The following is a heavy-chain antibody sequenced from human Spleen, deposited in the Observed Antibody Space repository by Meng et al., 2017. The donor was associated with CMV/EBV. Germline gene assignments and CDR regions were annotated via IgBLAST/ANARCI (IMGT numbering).Heavy chain of an antibody. CDR3: ARGEYQLLYPEYNWFDP. CDR2: ISVQDGDT. V-gene: IGHV1-18*01. Sequence: ASVKVSCKASGYSFSNYGFSWVRQAPGQGPEWMGWISVQDGDTNYALKFQGRVTMTTETSTSTAYLELRSLRSDDTAVYYCARGEYQLLYPEYNWFDPWGQGTLVTVSS. CDR1: GYSFSNYG. D-gene: IGHD2-2*02. J-gene: IGHJ5*02.